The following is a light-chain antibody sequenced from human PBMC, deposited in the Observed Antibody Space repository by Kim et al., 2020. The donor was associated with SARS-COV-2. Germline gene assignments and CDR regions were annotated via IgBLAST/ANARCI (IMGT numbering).Light chain of an antibody. Sequence: QSATLPCTANSNNVAYQGAAWPRLRHGHPPKLLSSRNNNRPSGVSERLSTSRSGNTASLTITVLHPEVKADYYCSAWDNSLNVLVFGGGTQLTVL. CDR2: RNN. J-gene: IGLJ3*02. CDR1: SNNVAYQG. V-gene: IGLV10-54*01. CDR3: SAWDNSLNVLV.